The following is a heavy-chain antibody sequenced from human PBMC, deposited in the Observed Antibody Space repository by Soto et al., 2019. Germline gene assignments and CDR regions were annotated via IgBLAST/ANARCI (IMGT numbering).Heavy chain of an antibody. CDR3: AKYTSGTMRDY. V-gene: IGHV4-39*01. Sequence: QLQLQESGPGLVKPSETLSLTCIVSGDSITTTTYYWGWIRQPPGKGLEWIGSFHYGGSTSYNPSLKSRVTIIVDTSKNQFSLIMNYVTAADTAVYYCAKYTSGTMRDYWGQGTLVTVSS. CDR1: GDSITTTTYY. J-gene: IGHJ4*02. CDR2: FHYGGST. D-gene: IGHD5-18*01.